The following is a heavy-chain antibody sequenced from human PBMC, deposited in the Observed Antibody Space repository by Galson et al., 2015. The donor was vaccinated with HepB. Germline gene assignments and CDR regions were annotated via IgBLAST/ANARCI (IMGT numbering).Heavy chain of an antibody. CDR2: ISSSSSTI. V-gene: IGHV3-48*02. CDR3: ARRTLTTNYYGSGSHNKYFDY. CDR1: GFTFSSYS. J-gene: IGHJ4*02. D-gene: IGHD3-10*01. Sequence: SLRLSCAASGFTFSSYSMNWVRQAPGKGLEWVSYISSSSSTIYYADSVKGRFTISRDNAKNSLYLQMNSLRDEDTAVYYCARRTLTTNYYGSGSHNKYFDYWGQGTLVTVSS.